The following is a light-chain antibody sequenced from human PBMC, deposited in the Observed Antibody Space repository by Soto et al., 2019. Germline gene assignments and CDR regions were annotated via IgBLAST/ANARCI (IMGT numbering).Light chain of an antibody. V-gene: IGLV2-11*01. CDR1: SRDIGGYNY. CDR2: DVT. J-gene: IGLJ1*01. CDR3: CSYAGSYTFYV. Sequence: SALTQPRSVSGSPGRSVTISCTGASRDIGGYNYVSWYQQYPGKAPKLLIYDVTKRPSGVPDRFSGSKSGYTASLTISGLRAEDDADYYCCSYAGSYTFYVFGTGTKVTVL.